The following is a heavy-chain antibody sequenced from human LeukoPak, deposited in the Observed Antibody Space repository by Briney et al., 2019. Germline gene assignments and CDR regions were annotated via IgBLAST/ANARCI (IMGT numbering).Heavy chain of an antibody. CDR3: ARGLTRGYTYGGCFEP. V-gene: IGHV4-30-2*03. D-gene: IGHD5-12*01. Sequence: SQTLSLTCTVSGCSISSGGYYWSWIRQHPGKGLEWIASIYYSGSTYYSPSLKSGVTISVDTSKNQFSLKLRSVTATDTAVYYCARGLTRGYTYGGCFEPWGQGTLVTVSS. CDR1: GCSISSGGYY. J-gene: IGHJ5*02. CDR2: IYYSGST.